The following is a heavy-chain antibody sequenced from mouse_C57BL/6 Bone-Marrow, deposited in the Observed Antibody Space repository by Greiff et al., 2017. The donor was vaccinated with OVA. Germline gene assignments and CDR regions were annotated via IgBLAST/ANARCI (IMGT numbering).Heavy chain of an antibody. D-gene: IGHD1-1*01. CDR2: IYPRSGNT. CDR1: GYTFTSYG. Sequence: QVQLQQSGAELARPGASVKLSCKASGYTFTSYGISWVKQRTGQGLEWIGEIYPRSGNTYYNEKFKGKATLTADKSSSTAYMELRSLTSEDSAVYFCARERGYYGRGAYWGQGTLVTVSA. CDR3: ARERGYYGRGAY. J-gene: IGHJ3*01. V-gene: IGHV1-81*01.